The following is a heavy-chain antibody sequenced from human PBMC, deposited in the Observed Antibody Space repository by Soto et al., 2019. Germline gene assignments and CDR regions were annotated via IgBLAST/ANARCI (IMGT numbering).Heavy chain of an antibody. V-gene: IGHV1-3*01. J-gene: IGHJ4*02. D-gene: IGHD5-12*01. CDR3: ARNRGFYFDF. CDR1: GFSFTAYP. CDR2: INRGNDDT. Sequence: QVQLLQSGAEVRKPGASANISCKASGFSFTAYPMYWVRQAPGQGLEWLGWINRGNDDTKSSEKFQGRVTITRDNSANVVYMELTSLRSEDTAVYYCARNRGFYFDFWGQGALVRVSS.